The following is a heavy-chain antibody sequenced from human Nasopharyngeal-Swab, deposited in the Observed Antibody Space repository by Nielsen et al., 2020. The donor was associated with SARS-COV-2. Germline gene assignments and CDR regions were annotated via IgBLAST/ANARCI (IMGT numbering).Heavy chain of an antibody. CDR3: ARGSAQYSGYDIGHYYYYYMDV. CDR2: IYHSGST. J-gene: IGHJ6*03. Sequence: WIRQPPGKGLEWIGYIYHSGSTYYNPSLKSRVTISVDRSKNQFSLKLSSVTAADTAVYYCARGSAQYSGYDIGHYYYYYMDVWGKGTTVTVS. V-gene: IGHV4-30-2*01. D-gene: IGHD5-12*01.